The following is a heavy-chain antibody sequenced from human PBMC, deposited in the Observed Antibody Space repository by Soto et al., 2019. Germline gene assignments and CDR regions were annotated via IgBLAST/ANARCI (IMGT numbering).Heavy chain of an antibody. Sequence: AGGSLRLSCAASGFSVTNNYMNWVRQAPGKGLEWVSIIDIGGNTYYADSVKDRFTISRDDSKNTLYLQMDSLRPEDTAVYFCARGRGSTGYLGREHYFDYWGQGTLVTVSS. CDR3: ARGRGSTGYLGREHYFDY. CDR1: GFSVTNNY. D-gene: IGHD3-16*01. CDR2: IDIGGNT. V-gene: IGHV3-66*01. J-gene: IGHJ4*02.